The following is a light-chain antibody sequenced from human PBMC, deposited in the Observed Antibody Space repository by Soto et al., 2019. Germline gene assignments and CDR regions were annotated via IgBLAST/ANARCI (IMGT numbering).Light chain of an antibody. Sequence: QSALTQPASVSGSPGQSIIISCTGTSSDVGGYNYVSWFQQYPGKAPRLMIYEVSNRPSGVSNRFSGSKSGNTASLTISGLQTEDEADYYCSSYTTTKSWVFGGGTQLTVL. CDR2: EVS. V-gene: IGLV2-14*01. CDR3: SSYTTTKSWV. J-gene: IGLJ3*02. CDR1: SSDVGGYNY.